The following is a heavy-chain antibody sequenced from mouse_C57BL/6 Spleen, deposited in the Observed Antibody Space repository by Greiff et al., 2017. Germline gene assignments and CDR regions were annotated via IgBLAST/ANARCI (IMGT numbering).Heavy chain of an antibody. Sequence: VQLQQPGAELVKPGASVKLSCKASGYTFTSYWMHWVKQRPGRGLEWIGRIDPNSGGTKYNQKFKSKATLTVDKPSSTAYMQLSSLTSEDSAVYYCARWGISNLTFYYAMDYWGQGTSVTVSS. D-gene: IGHD2-5*01. CDR3: ARWGISNLTFYYAMDY. CDR1: GYTFTSYW. CDR2: IDPNSGGT. J-gene: IGHJ4*01. V-gene: IGHV1-72*01.